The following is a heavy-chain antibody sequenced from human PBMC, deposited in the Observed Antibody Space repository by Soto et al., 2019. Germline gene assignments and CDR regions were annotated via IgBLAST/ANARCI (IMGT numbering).Heavy chain of an antibody. V-gene: IGHV4-39*01. CDR2: IYYSGST. D-gene: IGHD2-2*01. CDR3: ARHGPGIVPAAMFGYFDY. CDR1: GGSISSSSYY. Sequence: SETLSLTCTVSGGSISSSSYYWGWIRQPPGKGLEWIGSIYYSGSTYYNPSLKSRVTISVDTSKNQFSLKLSPVTAADTAVYYCARHGPGIVPAAMFGYFDYWGQGTLVTVSS. J-gene: IGHJ4*02.